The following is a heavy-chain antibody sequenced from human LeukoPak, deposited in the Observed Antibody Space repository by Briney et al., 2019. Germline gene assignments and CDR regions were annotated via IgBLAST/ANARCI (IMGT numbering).Heavy chain of an antibody. J-gene: IGHJ4*02. CDR1: GFSLSDYW. V-gene: IGHV3-7*01. Sequence: GVSLRLSCAASGFSLSDYWMNWVRQAPGKGLKWVANINLRGGASLYVDSVRGRFTISRDNAKNSLYLQMSSLKVEDTAVYYCAAWGLYNFWGQGTLVTVSS. CDR2: INLRGGAS. CDR3: AAWGLYNF. D-gene: IGHD7-27*01.